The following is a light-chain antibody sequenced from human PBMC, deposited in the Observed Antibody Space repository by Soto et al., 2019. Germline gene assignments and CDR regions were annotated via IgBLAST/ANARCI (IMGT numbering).Light chain of an antibody. CDR3: SSYTSSSTPHVV. CDR1: SSDVGGYQY. Sequence: QSALTQPASVSGSPGQSITISCTGTSSDVGGYQYVSWYQQHPGKAPKLMIYEVSNRPSGVSNRFSGSKSGNTASLTISGLQAEDEADYYCSSYTSSSTPHVVFGGGTKVTVL. V-gene: IGLV2-14*01. CDR2: EVS. J-gene: IGLJ2*01.